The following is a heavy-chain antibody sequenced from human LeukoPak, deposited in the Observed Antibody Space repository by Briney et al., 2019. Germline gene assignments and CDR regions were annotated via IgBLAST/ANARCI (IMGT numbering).Heavy chain of an antibody. V-gene: IGHV4-34*01. CDR3: ARAYGDNDY. CDR2: INHSGST. D-gene: IGHD4-17*01. J-gene: IGHJ4*02. Sequence: SETLSLTCAVYGGSFSGYYWSWIRQPPGKGLEWIGEINHSGSTNYNLSLKSRVTISVDTSKNQFSLKLSSVTAADTAVYYCARAYGDNDYWGQGTLVTVSS. CDR1: GGSFSGYY.